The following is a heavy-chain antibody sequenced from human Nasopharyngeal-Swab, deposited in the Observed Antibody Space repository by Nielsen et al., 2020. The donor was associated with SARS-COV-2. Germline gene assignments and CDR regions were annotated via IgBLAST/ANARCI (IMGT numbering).Heavy chain of an antibody. D-gene: IGHD3-10*01. CDR2: ISSSSSYI. J-gene: IGHJ4*02. CDR3: ARDRWFGEFLSFDY. Sequence: WIRQPPGKGLEWVSSISSSSSYIYYADSVKGRFTISRDNAKNSLYLQMNSLRAEDTAVYYCARDRWFGEFLSFDYWGRGTLVTVSS. V-gene: IGHV3-21*01.